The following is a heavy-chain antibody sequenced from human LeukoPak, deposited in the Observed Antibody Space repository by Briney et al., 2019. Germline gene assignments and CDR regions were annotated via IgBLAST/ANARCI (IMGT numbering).Heavy chain of an antibody. D-gene: IGHD6-13*01. J-gene: IGHJ4*02. CDR1: GFTSSSYS. V-gene: IGHV3-48*01. Sequence: PGGSLRLSCAASGFTSSSYSMNWVRQAPGKGLEWVSYISSSSSTIYYADSVKGRFTISRDNAKNSLYLQMNSLRAEDTAVYYCAKIPAAAATGYWGQGTLVTVSS. CDR3: AKIPAAAATGY. CDR2: ISSSSSTI.